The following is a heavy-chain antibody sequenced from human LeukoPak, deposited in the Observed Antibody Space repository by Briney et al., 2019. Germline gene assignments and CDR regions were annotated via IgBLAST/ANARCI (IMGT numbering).Heavy chain of an antibody. V-gene: IGHV4-34*01. D-gene: IGHD1-7*01. CDR2: INHSGST. CDR3: ARGITGTTVLFDI. Sequence: SETLSLTCAVYGGSFSGYYWSWIRQPPGKGLEWIGEINHSGSTNYNPSLKSRVTISVDTSKNQFSLKLSSVTAADTAVYYCARGITGTTVLFDIWGQGTMVTVSS. CDR1: GGSFSGYY. J-gene: IGHJ3*02.